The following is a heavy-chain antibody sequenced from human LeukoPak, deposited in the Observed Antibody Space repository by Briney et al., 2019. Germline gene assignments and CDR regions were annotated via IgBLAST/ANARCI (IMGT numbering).Heavy chain of an antibody. CDR2: LYSGGDS. CDR1: GFTVSSNY. CDR3: ARAPPGYCSGGSWSRPLDL. J-gene: IGHJ5*02. V-gene: IGHV3-66*01. Sequence: PGGSLRLSCAASGFTVSSNYMSWVRQAPGKGLEWVSVLYSGGDSYYADSVKGRFTISRANSKNTLYLQMNSLRAEDTAVYYCARAPPGYCSGGSWSRPLDLWGQGTLVTVSS. D-gene: IGHD2-15*01.